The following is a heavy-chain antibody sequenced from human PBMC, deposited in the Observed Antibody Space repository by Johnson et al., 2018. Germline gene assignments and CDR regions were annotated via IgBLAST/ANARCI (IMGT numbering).Heavy chain of an antibody. Sequence: QVQLVQSGAEVKKPGSSVKVSCKASGGTFSSYAFSWVRQATGQGLEWMGWMNPNSGNTGYAKKFQGRVTMTRNTSISTAYMELSSLRSEDTAVYYCAFFNSYYGMDVWGQGTTVTVSS. CDR1: GGTFSSYA. CDR2: MNPNSGNT. V-gene: IGHV1-8*01. CDR3: AFFNSYYGMDV. J-gene: IGHJ6*02. D-gene: IGHD3-3*01.